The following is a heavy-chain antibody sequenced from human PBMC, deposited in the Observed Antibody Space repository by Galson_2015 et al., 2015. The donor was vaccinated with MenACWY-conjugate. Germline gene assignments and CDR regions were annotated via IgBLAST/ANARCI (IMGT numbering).Heavy chain of an antibody. D-gene: IGHD6-25*01. CDR3: AKAQGTSGWGGAYVRDF. J-gene: IGHJ4*02. V-gene: IGHV3-23*01. Sequence: SLRLSCAASGFAFSSYAMSWVRQSPEKGLEWVSSISRSGDTTYYADSVKGRFTISREYSKNTLYLQMNSLRGEEPAVYYCAKAQGTSGWGGAYVRDFWGQGTLVTVSS. CDR2: ISRSGDTT. CDR1: GFAFSSYA.